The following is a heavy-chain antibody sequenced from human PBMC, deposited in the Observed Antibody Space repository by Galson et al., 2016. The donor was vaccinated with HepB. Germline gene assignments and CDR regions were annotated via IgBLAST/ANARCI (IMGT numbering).Heavy chain of an antibody. J-gene: IGHJ3*02. CDR2: IDDRSRTT. V-gene: IGHV3-48*03. Sequence: SLRLSCAASGFTFSVYEMNWVRLAPGKGPEWISYIDDRSRTTLYADSVRGRFTISRDNAKNSLFLQMNNLRVEDTAVYYCTRDLSLGMPGGFDIWGQGTTVTVAS. CDR1: GFTFSVYE. CDR3: TRDLSLGMPGGFDI. D-gene: IGHD2-2*01.